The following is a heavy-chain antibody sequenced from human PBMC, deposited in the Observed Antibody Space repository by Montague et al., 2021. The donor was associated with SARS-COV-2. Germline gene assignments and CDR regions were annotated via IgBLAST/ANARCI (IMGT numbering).Heavy chain of an antibody. CDR2: IYYTGST. V-gene: IGHV4-39*01. D-gene: IGHD3-22*01. Sequence: SETLSLTCVVSGDSISTDNWRTWVRLPPGKGLEWIGSIYYTGSTYYNPSLKSRVTISVDTSKNQFSLKLSSVTAADTAVYYCARHGYYETYDAFDIWGQGTMVTVSS. CDR3: ARHGYYETYDAFDI. CDR1: GDSISTDNW. J-gene: IGHJ3*02.